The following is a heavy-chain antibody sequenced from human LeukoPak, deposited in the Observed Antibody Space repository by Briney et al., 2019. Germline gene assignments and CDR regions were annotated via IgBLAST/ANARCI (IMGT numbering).Heavy chain of an antibody. Sequence: SETLSLTCTVSGGSMSTYYWSWIRQSPGKGLDWIGHIYYTGTTSYNPSLKSRVSVSIDSSKNQFSLKLDSVTAADTAVYYCARGGYYYYGMDVWGQGTTVTVSS. CDR3: ARGGYYYYGMDV. J-gene: IGHJ6*02. CDR1: GGSMSTYY. V-gene: IGHV4-59*01. CDR2: IYYTGTT.